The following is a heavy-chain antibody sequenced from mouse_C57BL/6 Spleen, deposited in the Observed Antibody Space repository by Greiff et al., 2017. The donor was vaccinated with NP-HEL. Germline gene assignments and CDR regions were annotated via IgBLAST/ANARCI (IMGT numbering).Heavy chain of an antibody. CDR2: IYPGDGDT. CDR3: ARSDYYYGSSYVDY. Sequence: VQLQQSGPELVKPGASVKISCKASGYAFSSSWMNWVKQRPGKGLEWIGRIYPGDGDTNYNGKFKGKATLTADKSSSTAYMQLSSLTSEDSAVYFCARSDYYYGSSYVDYWGQGTTLTVSS. V-gene: IGHV1-82*01. CDR1: GYAFSSSW. J-gene: IGHJ2*01. D-gene: IGHD1-1*01.